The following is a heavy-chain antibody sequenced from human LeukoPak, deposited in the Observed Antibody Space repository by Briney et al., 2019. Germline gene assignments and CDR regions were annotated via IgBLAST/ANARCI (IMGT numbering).Heavy chain of an antibody. Sequence: GGSLRLSCAASGFTFSNYAMSWVRQAPGKGLEWVSGISGISGGTNYADPVKGRFTISRDNSRNTLYLQMNSLRAEDTAIYYCAKDGGPTVFYYFDYWGQGTLITVSS. J-gene: IGHJ4*02. CDR3: AKDGGPTVFYYFDY. CDR1: GFTFSNYA. V-gene: IGHV3-23*01. CDR2: ISGISGGT. D-gene: IGHD1-1*01.